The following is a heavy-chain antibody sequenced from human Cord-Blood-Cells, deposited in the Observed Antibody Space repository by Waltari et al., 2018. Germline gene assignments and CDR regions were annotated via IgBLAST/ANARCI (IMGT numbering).Heavy chain of an antibody. Sequence: QVQLQQWGAGLLKPSETLSLTCAVYGGSFSGYYWRWIRQPPGKGLEWIGEINHSGSTNSNPSLKSRVTISVDTSKNQFSLKLSSVTAADTAVYYCARPLQAAAPQDAFDIWGQGTMVTVSS. V-gene: IGHV4-34*01. CDR1: GGSFSGYY. CDR3: ARPLQAAAPQDAFDI. D-gene: IGHD6-13*01. J-gene: IGHJ3*02. CDR2: INHSGST.